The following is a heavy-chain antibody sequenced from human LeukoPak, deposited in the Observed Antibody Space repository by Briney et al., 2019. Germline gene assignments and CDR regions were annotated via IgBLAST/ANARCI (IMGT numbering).Heavy chain of an antibody. CDR2: ISSSSTYI. D-gene: IGHD3-3*02. CDR1: GFTFSSYN. CDR3: AKTSLSKTIDY. V-gene: IGHV3-21*01. J-gene: IGHJ4*02. Sequence: PGGSLRLSCAASGFTFSSYNMNWVRQAPGKGLEWVSSISSSSTYIYYAESMKGRFTISRDNAKNSLYLQMNSLRAEDTAVYYCAKTSLSKTIDYWGQGTLVTVSS.